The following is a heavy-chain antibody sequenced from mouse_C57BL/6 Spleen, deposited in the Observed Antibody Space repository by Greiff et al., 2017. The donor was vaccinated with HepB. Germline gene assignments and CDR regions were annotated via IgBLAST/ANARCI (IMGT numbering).Heavy chain of an antibody. CDR3: ARVRGPYYFDY. D-gene: IGHD1-1*01. J-gene: IGHJ2*01. CDR1: GYSITSGYY. V-gene: IGHV3-6*01. Sequence: DVQLQESGPGLVKPSQSLSLTCSVTGYSITSGYYWNWIRQFPGNKLEWMGYISYDGSNNYNPTLKNRIYITRDTSNTQFFLKLNSVTTEDTATYYCARVRGPYYFDYWGQGTTRTVSS. CDR2: ISYDGSN.